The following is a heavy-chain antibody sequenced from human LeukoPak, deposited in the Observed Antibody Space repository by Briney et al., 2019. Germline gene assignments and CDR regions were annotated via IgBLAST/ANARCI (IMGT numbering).Heavy chain of an antibody. CDR2: IYTSGST. V-gene: IGHV4-4*07. CDR3: ARAYCSSTSCHGGVFAFGI. Sequence: SETLSLTCTVSGGSISSYYWSWIRQPAGKGLEWIGRIYTSGSTNYNPSLKSRVTMSVDTSKNQFSLKLSSVTAADTAVYYCARAYCSSTSCHGGVFAFGIWGQGTMVTVSS. D-gene: IGHD2-2*01. CDR1: GGSISSYY. J-gene: IGHJ3*02.